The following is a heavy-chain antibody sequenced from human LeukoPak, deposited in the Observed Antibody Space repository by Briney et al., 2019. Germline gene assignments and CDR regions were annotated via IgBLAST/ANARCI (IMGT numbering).Heavy chain of an antibody. CDR2: ISSSSSYI. Sequence: GGSLRLSCAASGFTFSSYSMNWVRQAPGKGLEWVSSISSSSSYIYYADSVKGRFTISRDNAKNTLYLQMNSLRAEDTAVYYCAKDKRGYCSGGSCYGLGDYFDYWGQGTLVTVSS. V-gene: IGHV3-21*04. CDR1: GFTFSSYS. J-gene: IGHJ4*02. CDR3: AKDKRGYCSGGSCYGLGDYFDY. D-gene: IGHD2-15*01.